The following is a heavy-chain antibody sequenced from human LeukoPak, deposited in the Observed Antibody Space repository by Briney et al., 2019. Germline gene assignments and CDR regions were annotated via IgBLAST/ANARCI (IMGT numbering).Heavy chain of an antibody. Sequence: GAXXKISFKGSGCRFTSYWIGWVRQMPGKGGEGMGIIYPGDSDTRYSPSFQGQVTISDDKYINTSYLQWSSLKASDTAMYYCAILYGGNWRFWGQGTLVTVSS. D-gene: IGHD4-23*01. CDR3: AILYGGNWRF. CDR2: IYPGDSDT. J-gene: IGHJ4*02. CDR1: GCRFTSYW. V-gene: IGHV5-51*01.